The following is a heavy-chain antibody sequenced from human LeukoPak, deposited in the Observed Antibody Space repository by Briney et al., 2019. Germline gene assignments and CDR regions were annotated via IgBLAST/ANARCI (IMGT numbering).Heavy chain of an antibody. CDR1: GFTVSSNY. D-gene: IGHD4-23*01. CDR3: ARATVATPKFDY. J-gene: IGHJ4*02. CDR2: IYSGGST. Sequence: GESLRLSCAASGFTVSSNYMSWVRQAPGKGLEWVSVIYSGGSTYYADSVKGRFTISRDNSKNTLYLQMNSLRAEDTAVYYCARATVATPKFDYWGQGTLVTVSS. V-gene: IGHV3-66*01.